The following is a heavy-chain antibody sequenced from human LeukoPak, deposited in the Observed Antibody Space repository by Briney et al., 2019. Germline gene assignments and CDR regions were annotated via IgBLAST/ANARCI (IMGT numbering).Heavy chain of an antibody. D-gene: IGHD5-24*01. CDR2: ISSSSSYI. J-gene: IGHJ4*02. Sequence: GGSLRLSCAASGFTFSSYSMNWVRQAPGKGLEWVSSISSSSSYIYYADSVKGRFTISRDNAKNSLYLQMNSLRAEDTAVYYWARSPGGGGERWLQPHFDYWGQGTLVTVSS. CDR3: ARSPGGGGERWLQPHFDY. CDR1: GFTFSSYS. V-gene: IGHV3-21*01.